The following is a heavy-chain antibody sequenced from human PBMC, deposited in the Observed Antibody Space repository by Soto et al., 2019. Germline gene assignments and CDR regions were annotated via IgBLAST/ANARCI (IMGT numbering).Heavy chain of an antibody. CDR3: ASKRALLKYYYDSSGYYNWLDP. J-gene: IGHJ5*02. V-gene: IGHV4-34*01. CDR2: INHSGST. Sequence: SETLSLTCAVYGGSFSGYYWSWIRQPPGKGLEWIGEINHSGSTNYNPSLKSRVTISGDTSKNQFSLTLSSVTAADTAVYYCASKRALLKYYYDSSGYYNWLDPSGPGTLVTVYS. CDR1: GGSFSGYY. D-gene: IGHD3-22*01.